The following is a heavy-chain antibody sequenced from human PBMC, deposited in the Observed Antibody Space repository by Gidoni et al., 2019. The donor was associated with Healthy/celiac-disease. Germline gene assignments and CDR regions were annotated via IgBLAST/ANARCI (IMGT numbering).Heavy chain of an antibody. CDR2: IKSKNDGGTT. J-gene: IGHJ4*02. V-gene: IGHV3-15*01. CDR3: TTDGSWYPNY. D-gene: IGHD6-13*01. Sequence: EVQLVASGGGLVNPGGSLRLSCAASGFPFSNAWMSWVRQAPGKGLEWVGRIKSKNDGGTTDYAAPVKGRFTISRDDSKNTLYLQMNSLKTEDTAVYYCTTDGSWYPNYWGQGTLVTVSS. CDR1: GFPFSNAW.